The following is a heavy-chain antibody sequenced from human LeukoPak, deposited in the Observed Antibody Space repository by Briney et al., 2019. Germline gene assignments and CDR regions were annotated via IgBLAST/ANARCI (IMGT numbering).Heavy chain of an antibody. J-gene: IGHJ4*02. CDR2: IIPISGTA. Sequence: SVKVSCKASGGTFSSYAISWVRQAPGQGLEWMGRIIPISGTANYAQKFQGRVTITTDESTSTAYMELSSLRSEDTAVYYCASEANNYYYDSSGYIFDYWGQGTLVTVSS. V-gene: IGHV1-69*05. D-gene: IGHD3-22*01. CDR1: GGTFSSYA. CDR3: ASEANNYYYDSSGYIFDY.